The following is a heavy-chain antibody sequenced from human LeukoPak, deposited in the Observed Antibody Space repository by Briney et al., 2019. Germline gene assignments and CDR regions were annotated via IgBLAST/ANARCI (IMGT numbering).Heavy chain of an antibody. Sequence: ASVKVSCKASGYTFVSYGITWVRQAPGQGLEWMGWISAYNGNTNYAQKLQGRVTMTTDTSTSTAYMELRSLRSDDTAVYYCARDQVGARHFDYWGQGTLVTVSS. CDR2: ISAYNGNT. D-gene: IGHD1-26*01. J-gene: IGHJ4*02. CDR1: GYTFVSYG. V-gene: IGHV1-18*04. CDR3: ARDQVGARHFDY.